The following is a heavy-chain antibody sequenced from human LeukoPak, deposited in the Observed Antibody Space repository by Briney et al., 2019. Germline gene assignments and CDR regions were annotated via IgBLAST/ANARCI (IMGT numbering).Heavy chain of an antibody. CDR2: INPSGSST. Sequence: GASVNVSCKSSGGTFNKYTLNWVRQAPGRGLEWMGIINPSGSSTSYAQKFQGRVIMTRDTSTTTVYMELSSLRSEDTAVYYCARAEKPNWGNYYYYCMDVWGKGTTVTVSS. CDR3: ARAEKPNWGNYYYYCMDV. D-gene: IGHD7-27*01. CDR1: GGTFNKYT. V-gene: IGHV1-46*02. J-gene: IGHJ6*03.